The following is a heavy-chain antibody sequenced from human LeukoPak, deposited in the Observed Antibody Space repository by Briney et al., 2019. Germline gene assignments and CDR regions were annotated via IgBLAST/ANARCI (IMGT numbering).Heavy chain of an antibody. CDR2: IHYTGKT. Sequence: SETLSLTCTVSGGSISGFYWSWIRQPPGKGLEWIGNIHYTGKTNYNPSLKSRATMSVETSKNHFSVRLTSVTAADTAVYYCARINSGYDLSSSWYPNWFDPWGQGALVTVSS. V-gene: IGHV4-59*01. CDR3: ARINSGYDLSSSWYPNWFDP. CDR1: GGSISGFY. J-gene: IGHJ5*02. D-gene: IGHD6-13*01.